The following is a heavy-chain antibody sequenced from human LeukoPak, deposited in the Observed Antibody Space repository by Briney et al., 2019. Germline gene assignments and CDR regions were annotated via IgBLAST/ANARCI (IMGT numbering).Heavy chain of an antibody. J-gene: IGHJ3*02. V-gene: IGHV4-59*01. CDR2: IYYSGST. Sequence: SETLSLTCTVSGGSISSFYWSWIRQSPGKGLEWIGYIYYSGSTNYNPSLKSRVAISVDTSKNQFSLKLSSVTAADMAVYYCARVVLPPGGAFDIWGQGTMVTVSS. CDR1: GGSISSFY. CDR3: ARVVLPPGGAFDI. D-gene: IGHD6-13*01.